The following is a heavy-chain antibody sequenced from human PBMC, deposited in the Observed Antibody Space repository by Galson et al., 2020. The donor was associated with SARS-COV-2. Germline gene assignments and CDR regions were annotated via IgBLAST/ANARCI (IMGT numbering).Heavy chain of an antibody. V-gene: IGHV4-38-2*01. CDR1: GYSISSGYY. D-gene: IGHD5-18*01. J-gene: IGHJ4*02. CDR2: IYRSGST. CDR3: ARSGYNYGLDY. Sequence: SETLSLTCAVSGYSISSGYYWGWIRQPPGKGLEWIGSIYRSGSTYYNPSLKSRVTISVDTSKNHFSLKLSSVTAADTAVYYCARSGYNYGLDYWGQGTLVTVSS.